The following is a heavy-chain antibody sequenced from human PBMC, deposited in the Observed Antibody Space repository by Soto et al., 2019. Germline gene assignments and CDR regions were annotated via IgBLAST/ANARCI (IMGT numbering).Heavy chain of an antibody. J-gene: IGHJ4*02. CDR2: VHYSGST. V-gene: IGHV4-39*07. CDR1: GDSISSYY. CDR3: ALRSMAVVPEY. D-gene: IGHD3-22*01. Sequence: PSETLSLTCTVSGDSISSYYWGWIRQPPGKGLEWIATVHYSGSTYYTPSLKNRVTISADTSNNQFSLRLNSVTAADTAVYYCALRSMAVVPEYWGQGTLVTVSS.